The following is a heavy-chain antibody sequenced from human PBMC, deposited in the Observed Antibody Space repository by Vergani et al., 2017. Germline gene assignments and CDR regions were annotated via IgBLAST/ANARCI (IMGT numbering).Heavy chain of an antibody. CDR1: GGTFSSYA. J-gene: IGHJ6*03. Sequence: QVQLVQSGAEVKKPGSSVKVSCKASGGTFSSYAISWVRQAPGQGLEWMGGIIPIFGTANYAQKFQGRVTITADESTSTAYMELSSLRSEDTAVYYCARGLGEYSYGTNYYYYYYMDVWGKGTTVTVSS. D-gene: IGHD5-18*01. CDR2: IIPIFGTA. V-gene: IGHV1-69*12. CDR3: ARGLGEYSYGTNYYYYYYMDV.